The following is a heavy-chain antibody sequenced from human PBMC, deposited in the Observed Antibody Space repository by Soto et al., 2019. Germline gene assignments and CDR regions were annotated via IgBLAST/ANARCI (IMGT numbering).Heavy chain of an antibody. CDR1: GFTFSSYW. V-gene: IGHV3-74*01. J-gene: IGHJ4*02. D-gene: IGHD6-19*01. CDR2: INSDGSST. Sequence: PGGSLRLSCAASGFTFSSYWMHWVRQAPGKGLVWVSRINSDGSSTSCADSVKGRFTISRDNAKNTLYLQMNSLRAEDTAIYYCARRGAVAGLHYWGQGTLVTVSS. CDR3: ARRGAVAGLHY.